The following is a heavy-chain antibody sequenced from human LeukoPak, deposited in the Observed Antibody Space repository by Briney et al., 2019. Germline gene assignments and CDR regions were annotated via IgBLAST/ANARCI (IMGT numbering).Heavy chain of an antibody. D-gene: IGHD3-9*01. CDR2: ISSSSSYI. CDR1: GFTLGDYD. CDR3: ARDPYYDILTGLVSAIDY. Sequence: PGGSLRLSCAASGFTLGDYDIHWVRQAPGKGLEWVSSISSSSSYIYYADSVKGRFTISRDNAKNSLYLQMNSLRAEDTAVYYCARDPYYDILTGLVSAIDYWGQGTLVTVSS. V-gene: IGHV3-21*01. J-gene: IGHJ4*02.